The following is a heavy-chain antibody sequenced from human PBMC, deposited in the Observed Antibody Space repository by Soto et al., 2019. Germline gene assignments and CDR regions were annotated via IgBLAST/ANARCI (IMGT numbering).Heavy chain of an antibody. V-gene: IGHV4-39*01. Sequence: QLQLQESGPGLVKPSETLSLTCTVSGGSISSSSYYWGWIRQPPGKGLEWIGSIYYSGSTYYNPSLKSRVTISVDTSKSQSSLKLRSVTAADTAVYYCARLSITRVRGVEWFDPWGQGTLVTVSS. CDR3: ARLSITRVRGVEWFDP. CDR2: IYYSGST. D-gene: IGHD3-10*01. CDR1: GGSISSSSYY. J-gene: IGHJ5*02.